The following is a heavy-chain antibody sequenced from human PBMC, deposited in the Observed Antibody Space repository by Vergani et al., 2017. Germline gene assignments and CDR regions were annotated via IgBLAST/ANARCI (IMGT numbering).Heavy chain of an antibody. J-gene: IGHJ5*02. V-gene: IGHV1-69*02. CDR2: IIPILGIA. CDR3: AGVGTVESWFDP. D-gene: IGHD4-17*01. CDR1: GGTFSSYT. Sequence: QVQLVQSGAEVKKPGSSVKVSCKASGGTFSSYTISWVRQAPGQGLEWMGRIIPILGIANFAHKFQGRVTITADKSTSTAYKELSSLRAEDTAVYYCAGVGTVESWFDPWGQGTLVTVSS.